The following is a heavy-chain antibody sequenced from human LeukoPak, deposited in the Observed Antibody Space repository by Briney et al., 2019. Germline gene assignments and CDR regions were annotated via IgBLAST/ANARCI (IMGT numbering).Heavy chain of an antibody. CDR2: ISSSGRTT. V-gene: IGHV3-48*03. CDR3: AKDKNKDRYHYFDY. CDR1: GFTFSSYE. J-gene: IGHJ4*02. D-gene: IGHD1-26*01. Sequence: GGSLRLSCAVSGFTFSSYEMNWARQAPGKGLEWVSYISSSGRTTYYADSVKGRFTISRDNSKNTLYLQMNSLRAEDTAVYYCAKDKNKDRYHYFDYWGQGTLVTVSS.